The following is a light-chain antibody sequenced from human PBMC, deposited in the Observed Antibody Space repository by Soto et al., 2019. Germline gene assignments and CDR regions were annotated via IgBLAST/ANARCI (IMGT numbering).Light chain of an antibody. CDR2: EVS. CDR1: SSDVGGYHY. J-gene: IGLJ1*01. V-gene: IGLV2-14*01. Sequence: QSVLTQPASVSGSPGQSITIPCTGTSSDVGGYHYVSWYQQHPGKAPKLMIYEVSNRPSGVSNRFSGSKSGNTASLTISGLHAEDEADYYCTSYTSTSTYVFGTGTKVTVL. CDR3: TSYTSTSTYV.